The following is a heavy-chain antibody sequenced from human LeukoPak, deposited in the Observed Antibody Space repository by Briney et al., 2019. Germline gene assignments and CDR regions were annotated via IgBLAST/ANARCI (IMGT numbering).Heavy chain of an antibody. CDR3: ARRINGYSSSWYLANNWFDP. Sequence: GGSLRLSCAASGFTFSDYYMSWIRQAPGKGLEWVSYISSSSSYTNYADSVKGRFTISRDNAKNSLYLQMNSLRAEDTAVYYCARRINGYSSSWYLANNWFDPWGQGTLVTVPS. V-gene: IGHV3-11*06. CDR1: GFTFSDYY. D-gene: IGHD6-13*01. J-gene: IGHJ5*02. CDR2: ISSSSSYT.